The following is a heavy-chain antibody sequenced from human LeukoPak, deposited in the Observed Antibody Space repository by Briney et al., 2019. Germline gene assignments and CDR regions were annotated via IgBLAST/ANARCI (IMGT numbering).Heavy chain of an antibody. D-gene: IGHD3-10*01. V-gene: IGHV3-11*01. J-gene: IGHJ5*02. CDR3: ARDESTGFGELFPP. CDR1: GFTFSDYY. CDR2: ISSSGSTI. Sequence: GGSLRLSCAASGFTFSDYYMSWIRQAPGKGLEWVSYISSSGSTIYYADSVKGRFTISRDNAKNSLYLQMNSLRAEDTAVYYWARDESTGFGELFPPWGQGTLVTVSS.